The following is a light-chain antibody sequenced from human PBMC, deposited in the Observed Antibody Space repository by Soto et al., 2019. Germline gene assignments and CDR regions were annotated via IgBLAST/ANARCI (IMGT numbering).Light chain of an antibody. CDR1: RTVNDC. Sequence: DIQMTQSPSTVSASVGDSVSITCRASRTVNDCLAWYQQKPGRAPRLLIYHASTLETGVPTRFRGSASGAEFTLTISGLQPDDFATYYCQQYHAYQTFGQGTKVEIK. CDR2: HAS. CDR3: QQYHAYQT. J-gene: IGKJ2*01. V-gene: IGKV1-5*01.